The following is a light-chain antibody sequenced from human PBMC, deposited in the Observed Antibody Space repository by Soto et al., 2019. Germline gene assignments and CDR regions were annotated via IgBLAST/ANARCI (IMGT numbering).Light chain of an antibody. CDR3: QQRNVRPEIT. V-gene: IGKV3-11*01. J-gene: IGKJ4*01. Sequence: EIVLTQSPATLSLSPGERATLSCRASQSVGNLLRWYQQKPGQAPRLLIFDATNRATVTPRRFSGSGSGTDFTLTISSLEPEDFAIYYCQQRNVRPEITFGGGTMVEI. CDR2: DAT. CDR1: QSVGNL.